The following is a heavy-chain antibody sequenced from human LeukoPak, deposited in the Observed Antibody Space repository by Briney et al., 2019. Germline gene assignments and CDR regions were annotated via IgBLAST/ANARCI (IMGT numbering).Heavy chain of an antibody. Sequence: SETLSLTCTVSGGSITTYYWTWIRQTPDKGLQFIGSFYHTGSTNYNPSLKSRVTISVDTSKNQFSLKLSSVTAADTAVYYCARGRIARLPYFDYWGQGTLVTVSS. J-gene: IGHJ4*02. V-gene: IGHV4-59*01. D-gene: IGHD5-18*01. CDR2: FYHTGST. CDR1: GGSITTYY. CDR3: ARGRIARLPYFDY.